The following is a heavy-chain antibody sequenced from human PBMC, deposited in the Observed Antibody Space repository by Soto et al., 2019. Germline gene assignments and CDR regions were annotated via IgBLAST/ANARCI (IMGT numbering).Heavy chain of an antibody. CDR3: ATRTHSYGDYEGIIYYYYGMYV. Sequence: ASVKVSCKASGYTFTSYAMHWVRQAPGQRLEWMGGINAGNGNTKYSQKFQGRVTITRDTSASTAYMELSSLRSEDTAVYYCATRTHSYGDYEGIIYYYYGMYVWGQGTTVTVSS. CDR1: GYTFTSYA. D-gene: IGHD4-17*01. CDR2: INAGNGNT. J-gene: IGHJ6*02. V-gene: IGHV1-3*01.